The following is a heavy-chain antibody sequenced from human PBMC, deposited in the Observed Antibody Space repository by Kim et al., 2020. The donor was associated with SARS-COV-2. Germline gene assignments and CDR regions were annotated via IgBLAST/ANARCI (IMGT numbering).Heavy chain of an antibody. Sequence: SETLSLTCSVSGGSITSYYWSWIRQPPGKGLEWIGHIYYSGSTNYNPSLKSRVTISVDTSKNQFSLKLSSVTAADTAVYYCARDGGYGSGSYLWGQGTLVTVSS. CDR2: IYYSGST. CDR1: GGSITSYY. D-gene: IGHD3-10*01. V-gene: IGHV4-59*01. CDR3: ARDGGYGSGSYL. J-gene: IGHJ4*02.